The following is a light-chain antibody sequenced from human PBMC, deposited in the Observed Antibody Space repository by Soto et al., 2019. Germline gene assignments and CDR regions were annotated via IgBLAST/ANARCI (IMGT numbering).Light chain of an antibody. V-gene: IGLV2-23*01. Sequence: QSVLTQPASVSGSPGQSITISCTGTSSDIGRYNLVSWYQQHPGKAPKLIIYEDIERPSGVSDRFSGSKSGNTASLTISGLQTEDEADYYCCSYAGGASVVFGGGTTVPS. J-gene: IGLJ2*01. CDR3: CSYAGGASVV. CDR2: EDI. CDR1: SSDIGRYNL.